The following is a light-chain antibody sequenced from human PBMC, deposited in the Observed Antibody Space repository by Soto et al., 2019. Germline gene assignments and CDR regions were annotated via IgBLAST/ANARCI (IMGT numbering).Light chain of an antibody. V-gene: IGKV3-11*01. CDR2: DAS. Sequence: EIVLTQSPGTLSLSPGERATLSCRASESVSSYLAWYQQKPCQAPGLLIYDASNRATGIPARFSGSGSGTDLTLPISSLEPEDFATYYCQQYGSLSWTFGQGTKVDIK. CDR1: ESVSSY. CDR3: QQYGSLSWT. J-gene: IGKJ1*01.